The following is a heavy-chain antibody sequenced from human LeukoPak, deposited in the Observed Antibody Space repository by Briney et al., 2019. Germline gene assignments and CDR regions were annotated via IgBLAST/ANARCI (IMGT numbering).Heavy chain of an antibody. V-gene: IGHV3-11*04. Sequence: GGSLRLSCAASGFTFSDYYMSWMRQAPGKGLEWVSYISSSGSTIYYADSVKGRFTISRDNAKNSLYLQMNSLRAEDTAVYYCARDEGIAASPADYWGQGTLVTVSS. CDR3: ARDEGIAASPADY. CDR2: ISSSGSTI. J-gene: IGHJ4*02. D-gene: IGHD6-6*01. CDR1: GFTFSDYY.